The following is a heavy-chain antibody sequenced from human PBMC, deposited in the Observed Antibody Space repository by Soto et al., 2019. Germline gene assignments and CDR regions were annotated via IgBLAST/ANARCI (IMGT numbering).Heavy chain of an antibody. J-gene: IGHJ4*02. V-gene: IGHV4-39*01. Sequence: SETLSLTCAVSGGSISGSYYYWGWLRQSPGKGPEWIGSVFYTGFTSYNPSLESRVSVSVDTSKNQFSLKVSGVSAADTAVYYCARRGYDFWSGYYGSYYFDYWGQGTLVTVSS. CDR1: GGSISGSYYY. CDR2: VFYTGFT. D-gene: IGHD3-3*01. CDR3: ARRGYDFWSGYYGSYYFDY.